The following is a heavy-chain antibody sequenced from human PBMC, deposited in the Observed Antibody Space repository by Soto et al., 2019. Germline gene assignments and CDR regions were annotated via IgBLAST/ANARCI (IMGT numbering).Heavy chain of an antibody. D-gene: IGHD1-26*01. CDR3: ARGLLLDSDY. V-gene: IGHV4-34*01. CDR2: INHGGGT. Sequence: QVQLQQWGAGLLKPSETLSLTCAVYGGSLSGYYWSWIRQPPGKGLEWIGEINHGGGTNYNPSLKSRVTISVDRSKDQFSLELRSASAADTAVYFCARGLLLDSDYWGQGALVTVSS. J-gene: IGHJ4*02. CDR1: GGSLSGYY.